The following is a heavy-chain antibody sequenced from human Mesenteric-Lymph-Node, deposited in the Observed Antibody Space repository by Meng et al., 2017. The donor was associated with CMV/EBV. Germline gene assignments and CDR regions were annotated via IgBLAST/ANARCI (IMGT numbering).Heavy chain of an antibody. Sequence: ISSSNWGSWVRQPPGKGLEWIGEIYHSGSTNYNPSLKSRVTISVDKSKNQFSLKLSSVTAADTAVYYCARRAREITMIVVVRYYFDYWGQGTLVTVSS. J-gene: IGHJ4*02. CDR2: IYHSGST. D-gene: IGHD3-22*01. CDR1: ISSSNW. CDR3: ARRAREITMIVVVRYYFDY. V-gene: IGHV4-4*02.